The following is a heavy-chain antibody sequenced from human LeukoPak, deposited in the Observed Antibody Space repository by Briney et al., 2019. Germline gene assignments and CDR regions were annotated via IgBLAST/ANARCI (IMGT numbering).Heavy chain of an antibody. CDR1: GGSISSSSYY. Sequence: SETLSLTCTVSGGSISSSSYYRGWIRQPPGKGLEWIGSIYYSGSTYYNPSLKSRVTISVDTSKNQFSLKLSSVTAADTAVYYCARGSRGDLRRWYYFDYWGQGTLVTVSS. CDR2: IYYSGST. CDR3: ARGSRGDLRRWYYFDY. D-gene: IGHD4-23*01. J-gene: IGHJ4*02. V-gene: IGHV4-39*01.